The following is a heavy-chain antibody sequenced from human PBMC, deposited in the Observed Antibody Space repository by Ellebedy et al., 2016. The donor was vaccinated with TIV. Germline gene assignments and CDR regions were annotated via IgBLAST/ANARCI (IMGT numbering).Heavy chain of an antibody. CDR2: IYYNGST. CDR1: GGSISSGGYY. CDR3: ARVLSHCSSTSCYYIWFDP. D-gene: IGHD2-2*01. V-gene: IGHV4-31*03. J-gene: IGHJ5*02. Sequence: SETLSLXCTVSGGSISSGGYYWSWIRQHPGKGLEWIGYIYYNGSTYYNPSLKSRVTISVDTSKNQFSLKLSSVTAADTAVYYCARVLSHCSSTSCYYIWFDPWGQGTLVTVSS.